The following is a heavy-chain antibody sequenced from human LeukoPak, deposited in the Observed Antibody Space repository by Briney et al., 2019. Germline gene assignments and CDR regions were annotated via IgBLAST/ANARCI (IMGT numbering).Heavy chain of an antibody. J-gene: IGHJ3*01. CDR1: GGSISSGGYY. D-gene: IGHD3-9*01. CDR3: ARARYFDC. CDR2: IYYSGST. Sequence: SETLSLTCTVSGGSISSGGYYWGWIRQHPGKGLEWIGYIYYSGSTYYNPSLKSRVTIAVDTSKNQFSLKLSSVTAADTAVYYCARARYFDCWGQGTMVTVSS. V-gene: IGHV4-31*03.